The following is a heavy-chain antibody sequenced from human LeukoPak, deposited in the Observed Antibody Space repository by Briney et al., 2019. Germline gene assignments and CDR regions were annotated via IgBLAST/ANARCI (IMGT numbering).Heavy chain of an antibody. CDR1: GYSISSGYY. CDR3: ASMYYDILTGYYEYFQH. CDR2: MFHSGST. V-gene: IGHV4-38-2*02. D-gene: IGHD3-9*01. J-gene: IGHJ1*01. Sequence: SETLSLTCTVSGYSISSGYYWGWIRQPPGKGLEWIGSMFHSGSTYYNPSLKRRVTMSVDTSKNQFSLKLSSVTAANTAGYDCASMYYDILTGYYEYFQHWGQGTLVTVSS.